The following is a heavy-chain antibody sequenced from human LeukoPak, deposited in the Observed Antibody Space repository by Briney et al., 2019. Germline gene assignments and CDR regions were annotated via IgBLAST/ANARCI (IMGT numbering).Heavy chain of an antibody. J-gene: IGHJ3*02. D-gene: IGHD4-17*01. V-gene: IGHV1-46*01. Sequence: ASVKVSCKASGYTFTSYYMHWVRQAPGQGLEWMGIINPSGGSTSYAQKFQGRVTMTRNTSTSTVYMELSSLRSEDTAVYYCAREFYGDDDAFDIWGQGTMVTVSS. CDR3: AREFYGDDDAFDI. CDR2: INPSGGST. CDR1: GYTFTSYY.